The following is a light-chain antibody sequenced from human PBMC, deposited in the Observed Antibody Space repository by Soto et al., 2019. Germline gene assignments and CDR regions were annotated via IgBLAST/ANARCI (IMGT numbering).Light chain of an antibody. CDR1: QSVSGN. V-gene: IGKV3-15*01. Sequence: EIVMTQSPATLSVSPGERATLSCRASQSVSGNLAWYQQKPGQAPRLLIYGALTRATGIPARFSGSGSGTEFTLTISSLQSEDFAVYYCQQYNNWPPYTFGQGTKVDIK. CDR2: GAL. J-gene: IGKJ2*01. CDR3: QQYNNWPPYT.